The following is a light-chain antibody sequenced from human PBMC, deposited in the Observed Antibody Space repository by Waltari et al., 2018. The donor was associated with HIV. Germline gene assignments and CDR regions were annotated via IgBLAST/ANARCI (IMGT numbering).Light chain of an antibody. Sequence: QSVLTQPPSASGTPGQRVTISCSGSSSHIGTHYLSWYQHIPGTATKLLIYRNNQRPSGVPDRFSGSKSGTSGFLAISGLRSEDEADYYCAAWDENLSGRVVFGGGTKLTVL. CDR3: AAWDENLSGRVV. CDR1: SSHIGTHY. CDR2: RNN. J-gene: IGLJ2*01. V-gene: IGLV1-47*01.